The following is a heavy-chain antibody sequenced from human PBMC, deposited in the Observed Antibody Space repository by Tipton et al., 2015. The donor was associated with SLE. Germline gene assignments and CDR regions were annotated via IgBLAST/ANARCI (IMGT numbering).Heavy chain of an antibody. Sequence: SLRLSCEASGLSFSPFNMHWVRQAPGKGLVWVSSISTSSNYIHYADSVRGRFTVSRDNARKSVYLQMNSLRADDTAVYYCARGGGLDVWGTGTTVTVSS. V-gene: IGHV3-21*01. J-gene: IGHJ6*04. CDR1: GLSFSPFN. CDR3: ARGGGLDV. CDR2: ISTSSNYI. D-gene: IGHD6-25*01.